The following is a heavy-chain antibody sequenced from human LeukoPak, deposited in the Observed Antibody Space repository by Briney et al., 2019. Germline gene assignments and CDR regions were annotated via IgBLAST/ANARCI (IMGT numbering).Heavy chain of an antibody. Sequence: PGGSLRLSCAASGIIVSSNYMSWVRQAPGKGLEWVSVIYSGGSIYYADSVTGRFTISRDSSKNTVYLQMNSMRAEDTAVYYCASTLSVGGTLDYWGQGTLVTVSS. CDR2: IYSGGSI. D-gene: IGHD1-26*01. CDR1: GIIVSSNY. V-gene: IGHV3-53*01. CDR3: ASTLSVGGTLDY. J-gene: IGHJ4*02.